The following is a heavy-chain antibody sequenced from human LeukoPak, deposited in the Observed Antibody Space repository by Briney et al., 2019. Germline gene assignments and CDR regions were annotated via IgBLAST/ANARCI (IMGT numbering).Heavy chain of an antibody. J-gene: IGHJ4*02. Sequence: SVKVSCKASGGTFSSYAISWVRQAPGQGLEWMGRIIPILGIANYAQKFQGRVTITADKSTSTAYMELSSLRSEDTAVYYCARGYSYGYGVDWDYWGQGTLVTVSS. CDR2: IIPILGIA. D-gene: IGHD5-18*01. CDR3: ARGYSYGYGVDWDY. V-gene: IGHV1-69*04. CDR1: GGTFSSYA.